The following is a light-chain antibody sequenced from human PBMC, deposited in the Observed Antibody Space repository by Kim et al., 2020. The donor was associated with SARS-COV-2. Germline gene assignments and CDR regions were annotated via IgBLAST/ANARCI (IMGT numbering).Light chain of an antibody. J-gene: IGLJ2*01. CDR1: SLRIYY. Sequence: SSELTQDPAVSVALGQTVRITCQGYSLRIYYASWYQQKPGQAPVLVIYGKNNRPSGIPDRFSGSSSGNTASLTITGAQADDESDYYCKSRDSSGNVVFGGGTQLTVL. CDR3: KSRDSSGNVV. CDR2: GKN. V-gene: IGLV3-19*01.